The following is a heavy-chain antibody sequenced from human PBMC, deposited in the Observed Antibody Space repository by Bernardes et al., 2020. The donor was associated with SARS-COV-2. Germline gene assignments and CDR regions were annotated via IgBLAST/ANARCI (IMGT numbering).Heavy chain of an antibody. CDR3: ARDGTPAAIVGMFDY. Sequence: GGSLRLSCAASGFTFSDHYLNWIRQAPGRGLEWVSCISGSSSHTNYADSVKGRFTISRDNAKKSLYLQMNSLRAEDTAVYYCARDGTPAAIVGMFDYWGQGTLVTVSS. CDR1: GFTFSDHY. D-gene: IGHD2-2*01. CDR2: ISGSSSHT. J-gene: IGHJ4*02. V-gene: IGHV3-11*05.